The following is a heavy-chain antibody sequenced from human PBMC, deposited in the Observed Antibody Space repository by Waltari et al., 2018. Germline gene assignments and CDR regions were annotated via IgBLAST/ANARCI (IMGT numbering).Heavy chain of an antibody. CDR2: IYHSGST. V-gene: IGHV4-4*02. D-gene: IGHD6-13*01. Sequence: VQLLESGGGLVQPGGSLRLSCAASGFTFSSYAMSWVRQAPGKGLEWIGEIYHSGSTNYNPSLKSRVTISVDKSKNQFSLKLSSVTAADTAVYYCARDWGAAAGTRAFDIWGQGTMVTVSS. CDR1: GFTFSSYAM. CDR3: ARDWGAAAGTRAFDI. J-gene: IGHJ3*02.